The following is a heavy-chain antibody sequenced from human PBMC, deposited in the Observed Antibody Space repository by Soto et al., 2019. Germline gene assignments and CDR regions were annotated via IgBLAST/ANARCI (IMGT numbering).Heavy chain of an antibody. CDR3: TTTITISTGYGMDV. J-gene: IGHJ6*02. CDR2: IKSKTDGGTT. V-gene: IGHV3-15*01. D-gene: IGHD3-3*01. CDR1: GFSFSNAW. Sequence: WGALSLSCTASGFSFSNAWSSWCRQSPGKGLEWVGRIKSKTDGGTTDYAAPVKGRFTISRDDSKNTLYLQMNSLKTEDTAVYYCTTTITISTGYGMDVWGQGTTVTVSS.